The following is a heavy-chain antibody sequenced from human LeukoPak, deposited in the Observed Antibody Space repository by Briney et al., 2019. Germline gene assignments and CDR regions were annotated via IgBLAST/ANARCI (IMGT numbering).Heavy chain of an antibody. CDR2: ISGSSNYI. J-gene: IGHJ4*02. V-gene: IGHV3-21*04. Sequence: GGSLRLSCAASGFSFSDYTMNWVRLAPGKGLEWVSSISGSSNYIYYADSVKGRFTISRDNAKNSLYLQMNSLRAEDTAAYYCASHSAVRGPLDYWGQGTLVTVSS. CDR3: ASHSAVRGPLDY. CDR1: GFSFSDYT. D-gene: IGHD3-10*01.